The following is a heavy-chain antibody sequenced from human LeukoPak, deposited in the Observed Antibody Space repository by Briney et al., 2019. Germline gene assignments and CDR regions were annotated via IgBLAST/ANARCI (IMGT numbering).Heavy chain of an antibody. J-gene: IGHJ5*02. Sequence: GGSLRLSCAASGFTFSSYWMHWVRQAPGKGLVWVSRIKSDGSSTSYADFVKGRFTISRDNATNTLFLQMNSLRAEDTAVYYCARESGYHGSGFDPWGQGTLVIVSS. D-gene: IGHD3-10*01. CDR3: ARESGYHGSGFDP. CDR2: IKSDGSST. V-gene: IGHV3-74*01. CDR1: GFTFSSYW.